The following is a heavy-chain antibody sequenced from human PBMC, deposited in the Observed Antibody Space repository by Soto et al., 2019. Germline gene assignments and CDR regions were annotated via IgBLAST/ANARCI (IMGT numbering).Heavy chain of an antibody. V-gene: IGHV3-11*01. D-gene: IGHD2-2*01. CDR2: ISSSGSTI. CDR1: GFTFSDYY. J-gene: IGHJ6*02. Sequence: GGSLRLSCAASGFTFSDYYMSWIRQAPGKGLEWVSYISSSGSTIYYADSVKGRFTISRDNAKNSLYLQMNSLRAEDTAVYYCARDDSDLGYCSSTSCYAGYYYYGMDVWGQGTTVTVSS. CDR3: ARDDSDLGYCSSTSCYAGYYYYGMDV.